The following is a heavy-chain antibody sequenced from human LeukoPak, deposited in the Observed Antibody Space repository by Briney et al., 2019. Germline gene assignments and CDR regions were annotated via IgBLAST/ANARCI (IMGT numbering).Heavy chain of an antibody. V-gene: IGHV4-4*07. CDR3: ARGYNWGSPTRNFYYLDV. CDR2: IYTSGST. D-gene: IGHD7-27*01. J-gene: IGHJ6*03. CDR1: GGSISSYY. Sequence: SETLSLTCTVSGGSISSYYWSWIRQPAGKGLEWIGRIYTSGSTNYNPSLKSRVTMSVDTSKNQFSLKLRSVTAADTAVYYCARGYNWGSPTRNFYYLDVWGKGTTVTVS.